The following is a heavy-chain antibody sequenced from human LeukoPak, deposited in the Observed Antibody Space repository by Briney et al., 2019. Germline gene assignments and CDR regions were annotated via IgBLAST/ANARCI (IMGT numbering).Heavy chain of an antibody. D-gene: IGHD3-10*01. Sequence: GASVKASCKASGYTFTGYYMHWVRQAPGQGLEWMGWINPNSGGTNYAQKFQGRVTMTRDTSISTAYMELSRLRSDDTAVYYCARGGITMVRGVSYFDYWGQGTLVTVSS. CDR1: GYTFTGYY. CDR3: ARGGITMVRGVSYFDY. CDR2: INPNSGGT. J-gene: IGHJ4*02. V-gene: IGHV1-2*02.